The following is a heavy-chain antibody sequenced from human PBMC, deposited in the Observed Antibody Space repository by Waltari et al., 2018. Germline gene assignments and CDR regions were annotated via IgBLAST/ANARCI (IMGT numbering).Heavy chain of an antibody. CDR3: ARHGYCSGGSCYSWFDP. CDR2: IYYSGST. Sequence: QLQLQESGPGLVKPSETLSLTCTVSGGSISSSSYYWGWIRQPPGKGLEWIGSIYYSGSTYYNPSLKRRVTRSVDTSKNQFSLKLSSVTAADTAVYYCARHGYCSGGSCYSWFDPWGQGTLVTVSS. V-gene: IGHV4-39*01. D-gene: IGHD2-15*01. J-gene: IGHJ5*02. CDR1: GGSISSSSYY.